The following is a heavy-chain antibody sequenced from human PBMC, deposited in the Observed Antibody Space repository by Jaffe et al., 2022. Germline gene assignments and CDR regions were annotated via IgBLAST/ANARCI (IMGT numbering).Heavy chain of an antibody. Sequence: QVQLQESGPGLVKPSETLSLTCTVSGGSISSYYWSWIRQPPGKGLEWIGYIYYSGSTNYNPSLKSRVTISVDTSKNQFSLKLSSVTAADTAVYYCARERTTGTTDAFDIWGQGTMVTVSS. CDR1: GGSISSYY. CDR3: ARERTTGTTDAFDI. D-gene: IGHD1-1*01. J-gene: IGHJ3*02. CDR2: IYYSGST. V-gene: IGHV4-59*01.